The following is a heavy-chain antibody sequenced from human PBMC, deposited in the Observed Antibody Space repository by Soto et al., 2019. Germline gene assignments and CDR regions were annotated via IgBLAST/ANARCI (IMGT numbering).Heavy chain of an antibody. J-gene: IGHJ6*02. CDR2: IEDTSKGGSI. Sequence: EVQLVESGGTLVKPGESLRLSCAASGLPFADTYMSWVRQAPGKGLEWVGRIEDTSKGGSIDYAAPVKGRFAISRDDSKNTLYLQMNSLTTEDTAVYYCTTEGIVNVRWWYDGMDVWGQGTTVTVSS. CDR1: GLPFADTY. V-gene: IGHV3-15*02. D-gene: IGHD2-15*01. CDR3: TTEGIVNVRWWYDGMDV.